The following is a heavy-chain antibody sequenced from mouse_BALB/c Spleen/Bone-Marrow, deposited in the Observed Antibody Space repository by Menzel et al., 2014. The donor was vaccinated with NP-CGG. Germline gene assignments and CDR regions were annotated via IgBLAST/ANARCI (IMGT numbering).Heavy chain of an antibody. CDR2: ILPGSDST. V-gene: IGHV1-9*01. J-gene: IGHJ2*01. D-gene: IGHD2-14*01. CDR3: ARGDRYDVRFDS. Sequence: QVQLKQSGAKLMKPGASVKISCKATGYTFSSFWIEWVKQRPGHGLEWIGEILPGSDSTNYNEKFKGKATFTADTSSNTAYVQRSSLTSEASAVYYCARGDRYDVRFDSWGQGTTLTVSS. CDR1: GYTFSSFW.